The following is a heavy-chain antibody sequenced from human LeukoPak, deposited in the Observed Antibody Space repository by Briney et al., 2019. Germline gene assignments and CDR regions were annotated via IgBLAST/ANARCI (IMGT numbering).Heavy chain of an antibody. Sequence: SETPSLTCTVSGGSISSSSYYWGWIRRPPGKGLEWIGSIYYSGSTYYNPSLKSRVTISVDTSKNQFSLKLSSVTAADTAVYYCARVTLGYCSGGSCLNWCDPWGQGALVTVSS. CDR1: GGSISSSSYY. D-gene: IGHD2-15*01. CDR3: ARVTLGYCSGGSCLNWCDP. V-gene: IGHV4-39*07. CDR2: IYYSGST. J-gene: IGHJ5*02.